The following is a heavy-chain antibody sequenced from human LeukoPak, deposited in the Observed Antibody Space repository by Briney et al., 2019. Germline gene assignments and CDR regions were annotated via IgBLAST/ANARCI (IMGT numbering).Heavy chain of an antibody. J-gene: IGHJ6*02. CDR2: INHSGST. CDR3: ARGITIFGGGMDV. V-gene: IGHV4-34*01. D-gene: IGHD3-3*01. CDR1: GGSFSGYY. Sequence: PSETLSLTCAVYGGSFSGYYWSWIRQPPGKGLEWIGEINHSGSTNYNPPLKSRVTISVDTTKNQFSLKLSSVAAADTAVYYCARGITIFGGGMDVWGQGTTVTVSS.